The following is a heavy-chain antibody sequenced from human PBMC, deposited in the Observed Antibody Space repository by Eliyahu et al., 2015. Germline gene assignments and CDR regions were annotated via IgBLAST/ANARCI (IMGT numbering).Heavy chain of an antibody. J-gene: IGHJ5*02. CDR3: ATKGYSYGYSWFDP. V-gene: IGHV4-39*02. CDR2: AYYSGTT. D-gene: IGHD5-18*01. Sequence: QLQLQESGPGLVKPSETLSLTCTVSGVSVTSTYYYWGWIRQPPGKGLEWIGTAYYSGTTYYNPSPQSRVTISVDTSKNHFSLKLTSVTAADTAVYYCATKGYSYGYSWFDPWGQGTLVTVSS. CDR1: GVSVTSTYYY.